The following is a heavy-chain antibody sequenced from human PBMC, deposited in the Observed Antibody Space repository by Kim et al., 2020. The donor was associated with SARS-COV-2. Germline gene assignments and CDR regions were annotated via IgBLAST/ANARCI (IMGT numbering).Heavy chain of an antibody. V-gene: IGHV3-30*04. D-gene: IGHD6-13*01. J-gene: IGHJ4*02. Sequence: GGSLRLSCAASGFTFSSYAMHWVRQAPGKGLEWVAVISYDGSNKYYADSVKGRFTISRDNSKNTLYLQMNSLRAEDTAVYYCARGLEMYSSSWGKDYWGQGTLVNVSS. CDR3: ARGLEMYSSSWGKDY. CDR2: ISYDGSNK. CDR1: GFTFSSYA.